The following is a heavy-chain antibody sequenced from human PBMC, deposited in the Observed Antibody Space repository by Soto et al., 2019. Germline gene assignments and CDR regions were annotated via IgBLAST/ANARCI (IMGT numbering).Heavy chain of an antibody. Sequence: PLQTLSLTCTVSGGSITYINNHHCSWFRLPPGKGLEWIGYISDIAYTSYNPSLKGRVSISVDTSKNQFSLTLTSVTAADTAVYYCARQGYGVLHGLVDVWGQGTTVTVSS. V-gene: IGHV4-61*05. CDR2: ISDIAYT. J-gene: IGHJ6*02. CDR1: GGSITYINNHH. D-gene: IGHD3-10*01. CDR3: ARQGYGVLHGLVDV.